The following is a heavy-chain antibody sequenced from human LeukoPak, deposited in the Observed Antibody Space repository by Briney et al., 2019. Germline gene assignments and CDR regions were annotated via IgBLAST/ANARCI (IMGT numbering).Heavy chain of an antibody. V-gene: IGHV4-31*03. CDR3: ARQYSSSWYDY. CDR1: GGSISSGGYY. J-gene: IGHJ4*02. Sequence: PSETLSLTCTVFGGSISSGGYYWSWIRQHPGKGLEWIGYIYYSGSTYYNPSLKSRVTISVDTSKNQFSLKLSSVTAADTAVYYCARQYSSSWYDYWGQGTLVTVSS. D-gene: IGHD6-13*01. CDR2: IYYSGST.